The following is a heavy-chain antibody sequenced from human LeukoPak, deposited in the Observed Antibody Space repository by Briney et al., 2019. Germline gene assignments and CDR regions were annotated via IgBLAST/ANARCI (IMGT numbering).Heavy chain of an antibody. CDR1: GGTLSSYA. D-gene: IGHD2-2*01. Sequence: GASVKVSCKASGGTLSSYAISWVRQAPGQGLEWMGGIIPIFGTANYAQKFQGRVTITADESTSTAYMELSSLRSEDTAVYYCARDWSYCSSTSCPLWDWGQGTLVTVSS. CDR3: ARDWSYCSSTSCPLWD. J-gene: IGHJ4*02. V-gene: IGHV1-69*01. CDR2: IIPIFGTA.